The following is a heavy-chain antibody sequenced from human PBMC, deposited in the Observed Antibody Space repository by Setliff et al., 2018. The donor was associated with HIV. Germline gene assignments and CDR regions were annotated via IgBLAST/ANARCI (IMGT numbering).Heavy chain of an antibody. CDR1: GYTFTDYG. CDR2: IISIFGAT. V-gene: IGHV1-18*01. CDR3: ARDDVGYCSGGSCYHLFDTFDI. D-gene: IGHD2-15*01. Sequence: ASVKVSCKASGYTFTDYGINWVRQAPGQGLEWMGGIISIFGATNYAQKFQGRVTMTTDTSTSTAYMELRSLRSDDTAVYYCARDDVGYCSGGSCYHLFDTFDIWGQGTVVTVSS. J-gene: IGHJ3*02.